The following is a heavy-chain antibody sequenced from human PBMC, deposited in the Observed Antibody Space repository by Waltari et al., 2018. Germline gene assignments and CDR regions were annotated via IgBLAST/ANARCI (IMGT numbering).Heavy chain of an antibody. D-gene: IGHD5-18*01. V-gene: IGHV4-39*07. J-gene: IGHJ6*02. CDR1: GGSISSSTYY. Sequence: QLRLQESGPGLVKPSATLSLTCTVSGGSISSSTYYWGWIRQTPGKGLEWIGNIYESGRTYYNPSLKSRLTIVIDASENQYSLKLSSLTAADTAVYYCAKGGLWDGMDVWGQGTTVTVSS. CDR3: AKGGLWDGMDV. CDR2: IYESGRT.